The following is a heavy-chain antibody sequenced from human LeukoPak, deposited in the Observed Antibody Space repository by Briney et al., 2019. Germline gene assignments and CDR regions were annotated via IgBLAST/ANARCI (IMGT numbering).Heavy chain of an antibody. CDR3: ASSKTYYYDSSGYYWDY. J-gene: IGHJ4*02. CDR2: IYYSGGT. D-gene: IGHD3-22*01. CDR1: GGSIRSYY. V-gene: IGHV4-59*08. Sequence: SETLSLTCTVSGGSIRSYYWSWIRQPPGKGLEWIGYIYYSGGTNYNPALKSRVTISVDTSKNQFSLKMSSVTAADTAVYYCASSKTYYYDSSGYYWDYWGRGTLVTVSS.